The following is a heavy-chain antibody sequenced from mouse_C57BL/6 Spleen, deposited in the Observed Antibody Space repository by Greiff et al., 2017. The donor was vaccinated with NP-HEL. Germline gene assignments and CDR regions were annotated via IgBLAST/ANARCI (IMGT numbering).Heavy chain of an antibody. D-gene: IGHD2-4*01. J-gene: IGHJ3*01. Sequence: VQLKESGGDLVKPGGSLKLSCAASGFTFSSYGMSWVRQTPDKRLEWVATISSGGSYTYYPDSVKGRFTISRDNATNTLYLQMSSLKSEDTAMYYCARLKYDYIFAYWGQGTLVTVSA. CDR2: ISSGGSYT. V-gene: IGHV5-6*01. CDR3: ARLKYDYIFAY. CDR1: GFTFSSYG.